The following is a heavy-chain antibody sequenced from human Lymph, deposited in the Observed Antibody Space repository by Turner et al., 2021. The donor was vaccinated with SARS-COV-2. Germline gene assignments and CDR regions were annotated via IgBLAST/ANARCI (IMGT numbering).Heavy chain of an antibody. J-gene: IGHJ2*01. D-gene: IGHD7-27*01. CDR3: ARVWVRWWYFDL. Sequence: QVQLQQWGAGLLKPSETLSLTCAVYGGSFSGYYWSWIRQPPGKGLEWIGEINHSGSPNYTPSLKSRVTISVDTSKKQFSLKLSSVTAADTAVYYCARVWVRWWYFDLWGRGTLVTVSS. V-gene: IGHV4-34*01. CDR2: INHSGSP. CDR1: GGSFSGYY.